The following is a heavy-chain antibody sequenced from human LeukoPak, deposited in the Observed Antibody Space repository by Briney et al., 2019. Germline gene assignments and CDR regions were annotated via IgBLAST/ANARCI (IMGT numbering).Heavy chain of an antibody. CDR1: GDSISNSRYS. D-gene: IGHD4-23*01. CDR2: IYYSGST. Sequence: NPSETLSLTCTVSGDSISNSRYSWGWIRQPPGKGLEWIGYIYYSGSTDYNPSLKSRVTISVDTSKSQFSLKLTSVTAADTAVYYCATLTTVVTAYYFDYWGQGTLVTVSS. CDR3: ATLTTVVTAYYFDY. V-gene: IGHV4-61*05. J-gene: IGHJ4*02.